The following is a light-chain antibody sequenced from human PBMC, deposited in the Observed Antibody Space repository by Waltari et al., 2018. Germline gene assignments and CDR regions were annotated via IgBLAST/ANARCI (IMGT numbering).Light chain of an antibody. CDR3: QQLNSYPLT. CDR1: QGISSY. V-gene: IGKV1-9*01. J-gene: IGKJ4*01. CDR2: SAS. Sequence: DIQLTQSPSFLSSSVGDRLTITCRASQGISSYLAWYQVRPGKAPKLLIYSASTLQRGVPSRFSGSGSGTDFTLTISSLQPEDFATYYCQQLNSYPLTFGGGTKLEIK.